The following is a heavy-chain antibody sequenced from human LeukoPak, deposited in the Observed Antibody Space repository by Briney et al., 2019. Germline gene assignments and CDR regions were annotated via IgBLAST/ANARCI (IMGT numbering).Heavy chain of an antibody. CDR2: INHSGST. CDR3: ARDRGSTRPFDY. D-gene: IGHD2-2*01. J-gene: IGHJ4*02. CDR1: GGSFSGYY. V-gene: IGHV4-34*01. Sequence: SETLSLTCAVYGGSFSGYYWSWIRQPPGKGLEWIGEINHSGSTNYNPSVKSRVTISADTSTSQLSLKLSSVTAADTAVYYCARDRGSTRPFDYWGQGTLVTVSS.